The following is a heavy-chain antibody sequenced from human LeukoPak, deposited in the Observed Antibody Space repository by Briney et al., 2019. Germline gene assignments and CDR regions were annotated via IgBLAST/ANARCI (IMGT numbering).Heavy chain of an antibody. CDR3: ARDKYCGSGSYPKCYFDY. V-gene: IGHV3-30*02. D-gene: IGHD3-10*01. Sequence: GGSLRLSCAATGFTLSSYGMHWVRQAPGKGLEWVAFIRYDGSNKYYADSVKGRFTISRDNAKNSLYLQMNSLRAEDTAVYYCARDKYCGSGSYPKCYFDYWGQGTLVTVSS. CDR2: IRYDGSNK. J-gene: IGHJ4*02. CDR1: GFTLSSYG.